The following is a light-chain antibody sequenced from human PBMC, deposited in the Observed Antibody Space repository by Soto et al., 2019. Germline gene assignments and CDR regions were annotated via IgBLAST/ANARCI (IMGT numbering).Light chain of an antibody. CDR2: AAS. Sequence: DIQMTQSPSSLSASVGDRVTITCRASQSISIYINWYQQKPGKAPKLLIFAASSLQSGVPSRFSGSGSGTDFTLTISTLQPDDFATYYCQQSCETHITFGRGTRLEIK. J-gene: IGKJ5*01. V-gene: IGKV1-39*01. CDR3: QQSCETHIT. CDR1: QSISIY.